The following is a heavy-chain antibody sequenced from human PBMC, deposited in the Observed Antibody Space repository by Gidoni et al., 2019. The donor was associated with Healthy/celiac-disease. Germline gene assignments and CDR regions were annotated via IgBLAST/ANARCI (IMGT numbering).Heavy chain of an antibody. Sequence: QVQLQQWGAGLLKPSETLSPTCAVYGGSFSGYYWSWIRQPPGKGLEWIGEINHSGSTNYNPSLKSRVTISVDTSKNQFSLKLSSVTAADTAVYYCSQSYYDILTGYYSNWFDPWGQGTLVTVSS. J-gene: IGHJ5*02. CDR3: SQSYYDILTGYYSNWFDP. CDR1: GGSFSGYY. V-gene: IGHV4-34*01. D-gene: IGHD3-9*01. CDR2: INHSGST.